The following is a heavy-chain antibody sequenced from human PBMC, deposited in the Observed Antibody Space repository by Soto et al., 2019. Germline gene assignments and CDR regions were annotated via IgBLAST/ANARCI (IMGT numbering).Heavy chain of an antibody. V-gene: IGHV4-4*02. D-gene: IGHD1-7*01. J-gene: IGHJ4*02. CDR3: ASGDPGTSDDY. Sequence: SETLSLTCAVSGGSFTSNNWWTWVRQPPGQGLEWIGEIYRTGSTNYNPSLKSRVTISLDKSENQFSLKVTSLTAADTAVYYCASGDPGTSDDYWGRGTLVTVSS. CDR2: IYRTGST. CDR1: GGSFTSNNW.